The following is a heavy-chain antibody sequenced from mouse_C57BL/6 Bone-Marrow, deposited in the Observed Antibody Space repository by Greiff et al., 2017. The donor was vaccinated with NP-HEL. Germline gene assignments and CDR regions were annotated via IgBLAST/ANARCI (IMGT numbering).Heavy chain of an antibody. CDR2: IDPEDGDT. CDR1: GFNIKDYY. J-gene: IGHJ3*01. V-gene: IGHV14-1*01. D-gene: IGHD1-1*01. CDR3: TSYGSSYVSWFAY. Sequence: EVQLQESGAELVRPGASVKLSCTASGFNIKDYYMHWVKQRPEQGLEWIGRIDPEDGDTEYAPKFQGKATMTADTSSNTAYLQLSSLTSEDTAVYYCTSYGSSYVSWFAYWGQGTLVTVSA.